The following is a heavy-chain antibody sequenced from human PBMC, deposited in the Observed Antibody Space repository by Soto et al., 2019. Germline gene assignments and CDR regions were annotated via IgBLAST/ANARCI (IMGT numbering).Heavy chain of an antibody. Sequence: PGGSLRLSCAASGFTFSNYAMNWVRQAPGKGLEWVSAISGSGTGTDYADSVKGRSTISRDNSKKTLYLQMNSLRAEDTAVYSSARLISSSFDDWGKGSQVTVSS. CDR3: ARLISSSFDD. V-gene: IGHV3-23*01. CDR1: GFTFSNYA. CDR2: ISGSGTGT. J-gene: IGHJ4*02. D-gene: IGHD6-6*01.